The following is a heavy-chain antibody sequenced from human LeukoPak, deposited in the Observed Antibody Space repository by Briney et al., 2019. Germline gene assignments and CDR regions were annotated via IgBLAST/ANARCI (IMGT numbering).Heavy chain of an antibody. V-gene: IGHV3-53*01. J-gene: IGHJ5*02. CDR1: GFPVSSNP. CDR3: ARRAGEYLHPYVS. CDR2: MYSGGNT. D-gene: IGHD3-10*02. Sequence: GGSLSLSCTVSGFPVSSNPWSWARQATGKALEGVSYMYSGGNTHFSNPVEGPVTLSRDNSKNTLYLQMNSLRAEDTAIYYCARRAGEYLHPYVSWGPGTLGTVS.